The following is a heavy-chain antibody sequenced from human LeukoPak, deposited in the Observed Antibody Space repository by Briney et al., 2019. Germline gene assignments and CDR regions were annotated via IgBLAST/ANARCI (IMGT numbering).Heavy chain of an antibody. D-gene: IGHD3-16*01. V-gene: IGHV3-7*01. J-gene: IGHJ4*02. CDR1: GFTFTTFW. CDR2: IGPDGRSK. Sequence: GGSLRLSCAASGFTFTTFWMTWVRQAPGKGLEWVANIGPDGRSKYYVDSVRGRFTISKDNAKDSLFLQMNSLRADDTAMYFCTRVGVGGYWGQGTLVTVSS. CDR3: TRVGVGGY.